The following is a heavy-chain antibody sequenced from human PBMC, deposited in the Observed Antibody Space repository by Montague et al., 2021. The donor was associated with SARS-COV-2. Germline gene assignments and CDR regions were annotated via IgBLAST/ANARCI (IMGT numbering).Heavy chain of an antibody. CDR1: GGSISSGSYS. J-gene: IGHJ6*02. Sequence: TLSLTCAVSGGSISSGSYSWSWIRQPPGKGLEWIGYIYHSGSTYYNPSLKSRVTISLDTSKNQFSLNLTSVTAADTAVYYCARGTMVLVGKVDYGLDLWGQGTLVTVSS. V-gene: IGHV4-30-2*01. CDR2: IYHSGST. D-gene: IGHD3-10*01. CDR3: ARGTMVLVGKVDYGLDL.